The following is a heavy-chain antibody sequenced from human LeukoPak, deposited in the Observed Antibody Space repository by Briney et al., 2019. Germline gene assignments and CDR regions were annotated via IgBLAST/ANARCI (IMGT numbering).Heavy chain of an antibody. V-gene: IGHV4-59*08. CDR3: ARTIRYYYDSSGAYYFDY. CDR2: IYYSGST. J-gene: IGHJ4*02. D-gene: IGHD3-22*01. CDR1: GGSISSYY. Sequence: SETLSLTCTVSGGSISSYYWSWLRQTPGKGLEWIGYIYYSGSTNYNPSLKSRVTISLDTSKSQFSLRLSSVTAADTAMYYCARTIRYYYDSSGAYYFDYWGQGTLVTVSS.